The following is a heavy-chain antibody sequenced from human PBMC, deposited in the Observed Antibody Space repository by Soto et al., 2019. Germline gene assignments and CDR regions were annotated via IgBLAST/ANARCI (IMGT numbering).Heavy chain of an antibody. V-gene: IGHV4-59*01. D-gene: IGHD3-10*01. Sequence: SETLSLTCTVSGGSIGSYYLSWIRQPPGKGLEWIGYTYYSGSTNYNPPLKSRVTISVDTSKNQFSLKLSSVTAPDTAMYYRARSGRGIRDALEIWGQGTMDTVSS. CDR3: ARSGRGIRDALEI. CDR1: GGSIGSYY. J-gene: IGHJ3*02. CDR2: TYYSGST.